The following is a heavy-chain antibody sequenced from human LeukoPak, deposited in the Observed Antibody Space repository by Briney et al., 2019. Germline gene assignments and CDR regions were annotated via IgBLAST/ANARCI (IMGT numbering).Heavy chain of an antibody. V-gene: IGHV3-11*01. D-gene: IGHD3-10*01. CDR1: GFTFRDYY. Sequence: EAGGSLRLSCAASGFTFRDYYMSWIRQAPGKGLEWVSYISSSGSTIYYADSVKGRSTISRDNAKNSLYLQMNSLRAEDTAVYYCAGAHDYGSGSYFDYWGQGTLVTVSS. CDR3: AGAHDYGSGSYFDY. CDR2: ISSSGSTI. J-gene: IGHJ4*02.